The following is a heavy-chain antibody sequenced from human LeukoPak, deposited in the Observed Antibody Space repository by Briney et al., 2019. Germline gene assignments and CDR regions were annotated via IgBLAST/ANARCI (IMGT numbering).Heavy chain of an antibody. CDR1: GYTFTSYA. J-gene: IGHJ4*02. D-gene: IGHD3-9*01. V-gene: IGHV7-4-1*02. CDR3: AKGGPDVLAGVVFD. Sequence: GASVKVSWKASGYTFTSYAMNWVRQAPGQGLEWMGWINTNTGNPTYAQGFTGRFVFSLDTSVSTAYLQISSLKAEDTAVYYCAKGGPDVLAGVVFDWGQGTLVTVSS. CDR2: INTNTGNP.